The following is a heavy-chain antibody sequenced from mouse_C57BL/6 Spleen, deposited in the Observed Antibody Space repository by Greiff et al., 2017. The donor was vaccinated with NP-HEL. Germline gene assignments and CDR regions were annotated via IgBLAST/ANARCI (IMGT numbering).Heavy chain of an antibody. D-gene: IGHD1-1*01. J-gene: IGHJ3*01. CDR1: GFSLTSYG. V-gene: IGHV2-6*01. Sequence: QVQLKESGPGLVAPSQSLSITCTVSGFSLTSYGVDWVRQSPGKGLEWLGVIWGVGSTNYNSALKSRLSISKDNSKSQVFLKMNSLQTDNTAMYYCASGPNYYGSSPFAYWGQGTLVTVSA. CDR3: ASGPNYYGSSPFAY. CDR2: IWGVGST.